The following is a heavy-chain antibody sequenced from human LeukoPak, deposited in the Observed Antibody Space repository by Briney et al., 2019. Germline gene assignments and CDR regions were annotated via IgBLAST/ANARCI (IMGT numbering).Heavy chain of an antibody. CDR3: ARGRPVVLDY. CDR2: IDPNSGGT. Sequence: ASVKVSCKTSGYTFTGYYMHWVRQAPGQGLEWMGWIDPNSGGTNYAQRFQGRVTMTRDTSISTVYMELSSLRSDDTAVYYCARGRPVVLDYWGQGTLVTVSS. J-gene: IGHJ4*02. CDR1: GYTFTGYY. V-gene: IGHV1-2*02. D-gene: IGHD4-23*01.